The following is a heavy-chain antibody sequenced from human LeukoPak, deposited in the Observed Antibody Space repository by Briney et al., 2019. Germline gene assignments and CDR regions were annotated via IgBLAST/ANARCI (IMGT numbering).Heavy chain of an antibody. CDR3: TGDGVSRDWLFLDY. J-gene: IGHJ4*02. Sequence: GGALRLFCAASGFSVSSHYMSWVRQAPGKGLEWDSFISPDGRASYADSVKGRFSLSRDVSDNTLYLQMTSLRADDTAVYYCTGDGVSRDWLFLDYWGQGTLVTVSS. CDR1: GFSVSSHY. D-gene: IGHD3/OR15-3a*01. CDR2: ISPDGRA. V-gene: IGHV3-53*01.